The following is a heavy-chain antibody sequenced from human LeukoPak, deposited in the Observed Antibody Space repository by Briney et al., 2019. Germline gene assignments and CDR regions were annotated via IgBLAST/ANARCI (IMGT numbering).Heavy chain of an antibody. V-gene: IGHV3-23*01. CDR1: GFSATTYA. D-gene: IGHD5-18*01. CDR2: ISDRGDST. J-gene: IGHJ5*02. CDR3: ARAVRGYSP. Sequence: GGSLRLSCAASGFSATTYAMGWVRQAPGKGLEWVSVISDRGDSTHYADSVKGRFTISRDSSKNTLYLQMNSLRVEDTAVYYCARAVRGYSPWGQGTLVTVSS.